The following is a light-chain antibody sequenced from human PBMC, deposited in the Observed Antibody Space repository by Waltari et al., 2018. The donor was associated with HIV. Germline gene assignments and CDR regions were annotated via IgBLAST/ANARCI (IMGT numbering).Light chain of an antibody. CDR2: SNN. CDR3: AAWDGSLNGHVV. CDR1: SSNIGSNT. Sequence: QSVLTQPPSASGTPGQRVTNTCSGTSSNIGSNTVNCFQQLPGTAPKRLIYSNNQRPSGVPDRFSGSKSGTSSSLAIRGLQSEDEADYYCAAWDGSLNGHVVFGGGTKLTVL. V-gene: IGLV1-44*01. J-gene: IGLJ2*01.